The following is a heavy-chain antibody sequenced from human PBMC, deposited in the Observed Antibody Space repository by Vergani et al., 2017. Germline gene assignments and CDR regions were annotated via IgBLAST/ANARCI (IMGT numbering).Heavy chain of an antibody. CDR1: GDRFSSKSAA. CDR2: TYFKSRWYN. D-gene: IGHD6-25*01. J-gene: IGHJ6*02. Sequence: QVQLQQSGPGLVKPSQPLSLTCAISGDRFSSKSAAWNWIRQSPSRGLEWLGRTYFKSRWYNEYAISVKSRITINPDTSKNQFSMQLNSVTPEDTAIYYCVHGFFCLGMDVWGQGTAVTVSS. V-gene: IGHV6-1*01. CDR3: VHGFFCLGMDV.